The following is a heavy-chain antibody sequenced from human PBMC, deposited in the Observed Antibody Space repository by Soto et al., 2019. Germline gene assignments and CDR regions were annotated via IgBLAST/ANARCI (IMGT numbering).Heavy chain of an antibody. CDR1: CGSIISGGYY. D-gene: IGHD6-13*01. J-gene: IGHJ6*02. Sequence: SETLSLTCTFSCGSIISGGYYWSWIRQHPGKGLEWIGYIYYSGSTYYNPSLKSRVTISVDTSKNTLYLQMNSLRAEDTAVYYCVLFGSSSWYAAGGGSYGMDVWGQGTTVTVSS. CDR3: VLFGSSSWYAAGGGSYGMDV. CDR2: IYYSGST. V-gene: IGHV4-31*03.